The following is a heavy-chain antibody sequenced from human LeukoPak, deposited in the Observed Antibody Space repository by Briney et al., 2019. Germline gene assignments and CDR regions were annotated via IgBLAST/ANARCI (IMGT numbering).Heavy chain of an antibody. Sequence: PGRSLRLSCAASGFTFSSYVMHWVRQAPDKGLEWVAIISYDGSNEYYADSVKGRFTISRDNSKNTLYLQMNSLRAADTAVYYCARDNRYSGSYFFGDWGQGTLVTVSS. J-gene: IGHJ4*02. CDR2: ISYDGSNE. CDR1: GFTFSSYV. V-gene: IGHV3-30*04. CDR3: ARDNRYSGSYFFGD. D-gene: IGHD1-26*01.